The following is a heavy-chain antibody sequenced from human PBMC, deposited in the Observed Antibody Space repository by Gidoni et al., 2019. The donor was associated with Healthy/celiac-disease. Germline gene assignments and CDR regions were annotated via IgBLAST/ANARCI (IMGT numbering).Heavy chain of an antibody. CDR3: AKDYSSGWYAYFQE. CDR1: GFIFSNYG. V-gene: IGHV3-30*18. J-gene: IGHJ1*01. Sequence: QVQLVESGGGVVQPGWSLRLSCAASGFIFSNYGMPWVRQAPGKGWEWVAVIAYDGSNKFYADSVKGGFNISRDNSKNTLYLQMNSLRAEDTALYYCAKDYSSGWYAYFQEWGQGTLSPSPQ. D-gene: IGHD6-19*01. CDR2: IAYDGSNK.